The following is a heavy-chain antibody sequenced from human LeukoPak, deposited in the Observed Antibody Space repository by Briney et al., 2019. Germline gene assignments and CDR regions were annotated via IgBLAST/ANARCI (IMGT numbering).Heavy chain of an antibody. CDR1: GYSFTAFY. V-gene: IGHV1-2*02. CDR3: ARVLWFGELWGAFHI. J-gene: IGHJ3*02. CDR2: IHPRRGDT. Sequence: ASVTVSCKTSGYSFTAFYIHWVRQAPGQGLEWMGWIHPRRGDTNYAQKFQGRVTMTRDTSISTAYMELSRLRSDDTAVYYCARVLWFGELWGAFHIWGQGTMVTVSS. D-gene: IGHD3-10*01.